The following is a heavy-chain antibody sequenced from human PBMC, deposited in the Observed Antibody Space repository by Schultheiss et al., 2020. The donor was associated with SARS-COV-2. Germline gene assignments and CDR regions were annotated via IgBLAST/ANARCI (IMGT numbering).Heavy chain of an antibody. V-gene: IGHV3-53*01. D-gene: IGHD3-9*01. CDR3: ARDRGGVRYFDWSVYYYYGMDV. CDR1: GFTVSSNY. CDR2: IYSGGST. J-gene: IGHJ6*02. Sequence: GGSLRLSCAASGFTVSSNYMSWVRQAPGKGLEWVSVIYSGGSTYYADSVKGRFIISRDNAKNSLYLQMNSLRAEDTAVYYCARDRGGVRYFDWSVYYYYGMDVWGQGTTVTVSS.